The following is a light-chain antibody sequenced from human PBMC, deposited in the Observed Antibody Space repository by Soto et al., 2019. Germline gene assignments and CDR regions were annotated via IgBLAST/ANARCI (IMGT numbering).Light chain of an antibody. Sequence: QSALTQPPSASGSPGQSVTISCTGTSSDVGSCDCVSWYQQHPGKAPKLMIYEVTKRPSGVPDRFSGSKSGSTASLTVSGLQAEDEADYYCSSYADLNNLVFGGGTKLPS. CDR3: SSYADLNNLV. J-gene: IGLJ2*01. V-gene: IGLV2-8*01. CDR1: SSDVGSCDC. CDR2: EVT.